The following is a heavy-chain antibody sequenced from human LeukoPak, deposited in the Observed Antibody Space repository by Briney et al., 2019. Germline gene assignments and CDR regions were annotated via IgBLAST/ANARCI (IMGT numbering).Heavy chain of an antibody. J-gene: IGHJ4*02. CDR3: ARVVGATEIDY. CDR1: GYTFTGYY. V-gene: IGHV1-2*06. D-gene: IGHD1-26*01. CDR2: INPNSGGT. Sequence: ASVKVSCKASGYTFTGYYMHWVRQAPGQGLEWMGRINPNSGGTNYAQKLQGRVTMTTDTSTSTAYMELRSLRSDDTAVYYCARVVGATEIDYWGQGTLVTVSS.